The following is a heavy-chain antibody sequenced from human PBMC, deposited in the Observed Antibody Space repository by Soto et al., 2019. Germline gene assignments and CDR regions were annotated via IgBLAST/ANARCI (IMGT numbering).Heavy chain of an antibody. V-gene: IGHV4-59*01. CDR1: GGSISSYY. CDR2: IYYSGST. CDR3: ARRGSSSTYFWFDP. Sequence: QVQLQESGPGLVKPSETLSLTCTVSGGSISSYYWSWIRQPPGKGLEWIGYIYYSGSTNYNPSLKSRVTVAVDTSKNQFSLKLSSVTAADTAVYYCARRGSSSTYFWFDPWGQGSLVTVAS. D-gene: IGHD6-13*01. J-gene: IGHJ5*02.